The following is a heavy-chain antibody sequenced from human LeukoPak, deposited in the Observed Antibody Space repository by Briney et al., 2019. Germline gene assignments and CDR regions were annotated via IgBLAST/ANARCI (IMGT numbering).Heavy chain of an antibody. J-gene: IGHJ4*02. CDR2: IYHSGST. D-gene: IGHD6-19*01. V-gene: IGHV4-38-2*02. Sequence: SETLSLTCTVSGYSISSGYYWGWVRQPPGKGLEWIGSIYHSGSTYYNPSLKSRVTISVDTSKNQFSLKLSSVTAADTAVYYCARERVGIAVAVGYWGQGTLVTVSS. CDR3: ARERVGIAVAVGY. CDR1: GYSISSGYY.